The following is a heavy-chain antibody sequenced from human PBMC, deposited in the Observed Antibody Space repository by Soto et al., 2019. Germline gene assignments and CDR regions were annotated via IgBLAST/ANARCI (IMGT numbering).Heavy chain of an antibody. Sequence: GSLRLSCAASGFPFSSYVMSWVRQAPGKGLEWVSGISGGGSNAFYADYVKGRFTISRDNSKNTLLLQMNSLGAEDTAVYYCAKDSNKYSSSLRGRYFDYWGQGIGVTVSS. CDR2: ISGGGSNA. CDR3: AKDSNKYSSSLRGRYFDY. CDR1: GFPFSSYV. J-gene: IGHJ4*02. D-gene: IGHD4-4*01. V-gene: IGHV3-23*01.